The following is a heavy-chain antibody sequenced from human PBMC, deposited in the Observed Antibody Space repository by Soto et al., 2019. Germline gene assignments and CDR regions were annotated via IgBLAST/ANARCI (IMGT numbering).Heavy chain of an antibody. J-gene: IGHJ4*01. D-gene: IGHD3-10*01. Sequence: GGSLRLSCAASGFTFTRYSMNWVRQAPGKGLEWVSSISSTTNYIYYGDSMKGRFTISRDNAKNSLYMEMNSLRAEDTAVYYCARESGDLTSKSDYCGHGSLVIVSS. CDR3: ARESGDLTSKSDY. CDR1: GFTFTRYS. CDR2: ISSTTNYI. V-gene: IGHV3-21*06.